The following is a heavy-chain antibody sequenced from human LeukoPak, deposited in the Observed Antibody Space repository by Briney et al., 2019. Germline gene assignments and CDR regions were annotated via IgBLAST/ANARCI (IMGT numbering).Heavy chain of an antibody. CDR3: ARLLVAMVTDWYFDL. CDR2: TYYSGST. V-gene: IGHV4-39*01. J-gene: IGHJ2*01. CDR1: GGSISSSSYY. D-gene: IGHD5-18*01. Sequence: SETLSLTCTVSGGSISSSSYYWGWIRQPPGKGLEWIGSTYYSGSTYYNPSLKSRVTISVDTSKNQFSLKLSSVTAADTAVYYCARLLVAMVTDWYFDLWGRGTLVTVSS.